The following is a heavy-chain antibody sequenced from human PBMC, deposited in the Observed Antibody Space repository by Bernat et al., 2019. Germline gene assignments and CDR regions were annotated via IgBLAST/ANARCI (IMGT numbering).Heavy chain of an antibody. D-gene: IGHD5-12*01. Sequence: VQLVESGGGVVQPGRSLRLSCAASGFTFSSYGMHWVRQAPGKGLEWVAVIWYDGSNKYYADSVKGRFTISRDNSKNTLYLQMNSLRAEDTAVYYCARDVFAYSGYDSGFDPWGQGTLVTVSS. CDR2: IWYDGSNK. CDR1: GFTFSSYG. CDR3: ARDVFAYSGYDSGFDP. V-gene: IGHV3-33*01. J-gene: IGHJ5*02.